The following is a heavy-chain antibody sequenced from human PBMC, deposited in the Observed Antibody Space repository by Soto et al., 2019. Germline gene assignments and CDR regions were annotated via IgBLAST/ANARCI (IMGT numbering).Heavy chain of an antibody. CDR2: IIPIFGTA. J-gene: IGHJ5*02. V-gene: IGHV1-69*15. CDR1: GGTFSSYA. CDR3: ARDLFLSERSYNWFDP. D-gene: IGHD2-21*01. Sequence: QVQLVQSGAEVKKPGSSVKVSCKASGGTFSSYAISWVRQAPGQGLEWMGRIIPIFGTANYAQKFQGSVTITADESTSTAYMELISLRSEDTAVYYCARDLFLSERSYNWFDPWGQGTQVTVSS.